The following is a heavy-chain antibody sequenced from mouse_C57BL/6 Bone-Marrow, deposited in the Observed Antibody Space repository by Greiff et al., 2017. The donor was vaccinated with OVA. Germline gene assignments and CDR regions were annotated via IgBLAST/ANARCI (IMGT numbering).Heavy chain of an antibody. CDR1: GYTFTSYG. D-gene: IGHD1-1*01. CDR3: ARIYYGSTLDY. CDR2: IYPRSGNT. J-gene: IGHJ2*01. Sequence: QVQLKESGAELARPGASVKLSCKASGYTFTSYGISWVKQRTGQGLEWIGEIYPRSGNTYYNEKFKGKATLTADKSSSTAYMELRSLTSEDSAVYFCARIYYGSTLDYWGQGTTLTVSS. V-gene: IGHV1-81*01.